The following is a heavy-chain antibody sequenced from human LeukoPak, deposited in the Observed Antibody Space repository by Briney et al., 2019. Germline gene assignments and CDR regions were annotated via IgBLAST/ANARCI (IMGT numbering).Heavy chain of an antibody. CDR1: GYSFTNYD. J-gene: IGHJ4*02. D-gene: IGHD3-22*01. CDR2: MNPKSGDT. CDR3: ARDKLRQGRYYDSSGFPPDY. Sequence: ASVKVSCKASGYSFTNYDINWVRQATGQGLEWMGWMNPKSGDTGYSQKFQGRVFITRDTSINTAYMELRSLRSDDTAVYYCARDKLRQGRYYDSSGFPPDYWGQGTLVTVSS. V-gene: IGHV1-8*03.